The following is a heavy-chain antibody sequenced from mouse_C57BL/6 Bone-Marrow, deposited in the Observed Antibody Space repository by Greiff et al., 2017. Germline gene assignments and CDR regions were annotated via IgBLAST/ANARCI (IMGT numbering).Heavy chain of an antibody. CDR2: INPYNGGT. V-gene: IGHV1-19*01. Sequence: VQLQQSGPVLVKPGASVKMSCKASGYTFTDYYMNWVKQSHGKSLEWIGVINPYNGGTSYNQKFKGKATLTVEKSSSTAYMELNSLTSEDSAVYYCERGGYYHWYFDVWGTGTTGTVSS. CDR3: ERGGYYHWYFDV. J-gene: IGHJ1*03. D-gene: IGHD2-3*01. CDR1: GYTFTDYY.